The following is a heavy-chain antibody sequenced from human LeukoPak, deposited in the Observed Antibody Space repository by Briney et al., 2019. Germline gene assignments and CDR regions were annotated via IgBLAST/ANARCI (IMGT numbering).Heavy chain of an antibody. CDR1: GGSISSGSYY. V-gene: IGHV4-61*02. J-gene: IGHJ4*02. D-gene: IGHD3-22*01. CDR3: ARETYYYDSSGFDY. CDR2: IYTSGST. Sequence: SQTLSLTCTVSGGSISSGSYYWSWIRQPAGTGLEWIGRIYTSGSTNYNPSLKSRVTISVDTSKNQFSLKLSSVTAADTAVYYCARETYYYDSSGFDYWGQGTLVTVSS.